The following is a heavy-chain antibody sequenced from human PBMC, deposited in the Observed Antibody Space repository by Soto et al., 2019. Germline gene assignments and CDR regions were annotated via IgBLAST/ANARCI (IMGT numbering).Heavy chain of an antibody. Sequence: PSETLSLTCTVSGDSIRGYYWSWIRQPAGKGLEGIGRIYASGSTITNPSLRSRVALSVDTAKNQFSQKLNSVTAAETAMYYCARSGYSSGWHTAFDSWSQGTLVTVSS. D-gene: IGHD6-19*01. CDR3: ARSGYSSGWHTAFDS. CDR2: IYASGST. V-gene: IGHV4-4*07. J-gene: IGHJ4*02. CDR1: GDSIRGYY.